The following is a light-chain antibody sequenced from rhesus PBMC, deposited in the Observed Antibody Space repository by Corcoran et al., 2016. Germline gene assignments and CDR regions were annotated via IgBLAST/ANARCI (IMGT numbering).Light chain of an antibody. CDR2: RTS. CDR3: QQGNSIPPT. Sequence: EIVLTQSPTSMAVSQGERVTISCTASSRVSTSYLHWYQQKPGFPPMLLVYRTSSLASGVQGRFSGSGAGTSYKLPISSMWAEEAANYYCQQGNSIPPTFGQGTKVEIK. J-gene: IGKJ1*01. CDR1: SRVSTS. V-gene: IGKV3-42*01.